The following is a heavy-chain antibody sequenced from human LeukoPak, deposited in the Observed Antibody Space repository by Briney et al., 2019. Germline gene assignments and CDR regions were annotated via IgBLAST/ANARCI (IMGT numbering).Heavy chain of an antibody. CDR2: IYYSGST. V-gene: IGHV4-59*12. CDR1: GGSISSYY. CDR3: ARDGDYGGNGGMDV. D-gene: IGHD4-23*01. J-gene: IGHJ6*04. Sequence: SETLSLTCTVSGGSISSYYWSWIRQPPGKGLEWIGYIYYSGSTNCNPSLKSRVTISVDTSKNQFSLKLSSVTAADTAVYYCARDGDYGGNGGMDVWGKGTTVTVSS.